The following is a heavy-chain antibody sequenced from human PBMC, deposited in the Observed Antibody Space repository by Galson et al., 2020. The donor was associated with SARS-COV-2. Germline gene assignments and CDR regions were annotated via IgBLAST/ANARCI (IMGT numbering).Heavy chain of an antibody. J-gene: IGHJ6*04. V-gene: IGHV3-48*03. Sequence: GGSLRLSCAASGFTLSPYEMNWVRQAPGKGLEWLSYISSSGDMLYSADSVKGRFTISRDNAKNSLFRQMNSLRAEDTAIYYCARSGYTTGWAAGYGMDVWGKGTTVSVSS. CDR2: ISSSGDML. D-gene: IGHD6-19*01. CDR1: GFTLSPYE. CDR3: ARSGYTTGWAAGYGMDV.